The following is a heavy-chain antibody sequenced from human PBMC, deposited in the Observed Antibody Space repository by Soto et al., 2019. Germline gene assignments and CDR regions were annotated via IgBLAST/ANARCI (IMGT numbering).Heavy chain of an antibody. Sequence: GGSLRLSCVASGLTFSSYWMTWVRQAPGKGLEWVSLTNTDGTYTMYADAVKGRFTISRDNAKNTLYLQMNSLRADDTAVYYCVRGVANEARDYWGQGTLVTVSS. J-gene: IGHJ4*02. V-gene: IGHV3-74*03. CDR2: TNTDGTYT. D-gene: IGHD3-3*01. CDR3: VRGVANEARDY. CDR1: GLTFSSYW.